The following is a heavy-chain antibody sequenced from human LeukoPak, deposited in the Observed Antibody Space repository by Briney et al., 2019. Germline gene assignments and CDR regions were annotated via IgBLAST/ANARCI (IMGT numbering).Heavy chain of an antibody. V-gene: IGHV3-53*04. CDR1: GFTVSSNY. Sequence: GGSLRLSCAASGFTVSSNYMSWVRQAPGEGLEWVSVIYSDGSTYYADSVKGRFTISRHNSKNTLYLQMNSLRAEDTAVYYCARVFFYGDYGAFDYWGQGTLVTVSS. D-gene: IGHD4-17*01. CDR3: ARVFFYGDYGAFDY. J-gene: IGHJ4*02. CDR2: IYSDGST.